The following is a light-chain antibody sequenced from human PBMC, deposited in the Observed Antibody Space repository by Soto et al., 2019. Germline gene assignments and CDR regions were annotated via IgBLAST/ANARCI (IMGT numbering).Light chain of an antibody. V-gene: IGLV2-14*01. Sequence: QSVLTQPASVSGSPGQSITISCTGTSSDVGGYKYVSWYQQHPGKAPKAMIYDVSYRSSGVSNRFSGSKSGNTASLTISGLQAEDEADYYCISFTSSGTYVFGTGTKVTVL. CDR3: ISFTSSGTYV. J-gene: IGLJ1*01. CDR2: DVS. CDR1: SSDVGGYKY.